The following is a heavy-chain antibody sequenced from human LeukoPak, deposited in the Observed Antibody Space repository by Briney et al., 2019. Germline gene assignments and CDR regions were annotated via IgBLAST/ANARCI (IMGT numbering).Heavy chain of an antibody. Sequence: GGTLRLSCAASRFTFSSYGMHWVRQAPGKGLEWVAVIWYDGSNKYYADSVKGRFTISRDNAKNTLYLQMNSLRAEDTAVYYCARGPGIQLWSDYWGQGTLVTVSS. V-gene: IGHV3-33*01. CDR1: RFTFSSYG. CDR2: IWYDGSNK. CDR3: ARGPGIQLWSDY. D-gene: IGHD5-18*01. J-gene: IGHJ4*02.